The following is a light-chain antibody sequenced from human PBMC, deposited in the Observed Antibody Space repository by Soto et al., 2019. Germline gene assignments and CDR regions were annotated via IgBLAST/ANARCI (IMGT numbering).Light chain of an antibody. V-gene: IGKV1-5*01. Sequence: DIPMTQSPSTLSASVGDRVTITCRASQTINNWLAWYQQKPGKAPKLLLSEASNLESGVPSRFGGSGSGTEFTLTISSLQPDDFATYYCQQYNGYPWTFGQGTKVEIK. J-gene: IGKJ1*01. CDR1: QTINNW. CDR2: EAS. CDR3: QQYNGYPWT.